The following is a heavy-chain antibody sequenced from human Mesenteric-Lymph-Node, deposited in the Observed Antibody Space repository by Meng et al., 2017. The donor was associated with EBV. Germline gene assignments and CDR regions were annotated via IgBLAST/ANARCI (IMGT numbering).Heavy chain of an antibody. V-gene: IGHV4-61*01. D-gene: IGHD1-1*01. Sequence: QVQLQVSGPGLVKPSETLSLTCTVSGDSVTSGRYYWNWIRQPPGKRLEWIGYIHYSGSTNYNPSLKSQITISVDTSKNQLSLRVSHVTAADTAVYYCARGRRGVQYFDFWGQGALVTVSS. CDR3: ARGRRGVQYFDF. CDR2: IHYSGST. J-gene: IGHJ4*02. CDR1: GDSVTSGRYY.